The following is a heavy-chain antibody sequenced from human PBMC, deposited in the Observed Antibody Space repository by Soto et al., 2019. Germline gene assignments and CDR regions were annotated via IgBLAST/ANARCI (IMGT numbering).Heavy chain of an antibody. J-gene: IGHJ4*02. Sequence: GGSLRLSCAASGFTFSSYGMHWVRQAPGKGLEWVAVIWYDGSNKYYADSVKGRFTISRDNSKNTLYLQMNSLRAEDTAVYYCARDGTVDTAMVMNYWGQGTLVTVSS. CDR2: IWYDGSNK. V-gene: IGHV3-33*01. CDR3: ARDGTVDTAMVMNY. CDR1: GFTFSSYG. D-gene: IGHD5-18*01.